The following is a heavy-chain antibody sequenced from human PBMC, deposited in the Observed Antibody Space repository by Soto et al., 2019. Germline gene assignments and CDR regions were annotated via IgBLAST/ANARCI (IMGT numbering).Heavy chain of an antibody. CDR1: GFSLSTPGMR. CDR2: IDWDDDT. Sequence: SGPTLVNPTQTLTLTCTFSGFSLSTPGMRVSWIRQPPGKALEWLARIDWDDDTFYSPSLKTRLTISKDTSKNQVVLTMTNMDPTDTAIYYYARVWNADSFDYWGQGDLVTVSS. CDR3: ARVWNADSFDY. V-gene: IGHV2-70*04. J-gene: IGHJ4*02. D-gene: IGHD1-1*01.